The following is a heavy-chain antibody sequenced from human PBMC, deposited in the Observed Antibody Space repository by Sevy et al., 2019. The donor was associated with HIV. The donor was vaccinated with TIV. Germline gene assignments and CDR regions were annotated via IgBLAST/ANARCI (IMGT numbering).Heavy chain of an antibody. V-gene: IGHV3-53*01. D-gene: IGHD6-19*01. CDR2: IYSGGST. CDR3: GGDSGAVGGTDY. J-gene: IGHJ4*02. Sequence: GGSLRLSCVASGFTVSSNYMTWVRQAPGKGLEWVSVIYSGGSTYYADSVKGRFTISRDNSKNTLYLQMSSLRAGDTAVYYFGGDSGAVGGTDYWGQGTLVTVSS. CDR1: GFTVSSNY.